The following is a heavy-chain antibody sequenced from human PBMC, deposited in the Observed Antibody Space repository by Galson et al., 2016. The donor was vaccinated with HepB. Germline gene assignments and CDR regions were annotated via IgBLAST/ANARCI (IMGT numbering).Heavy chain of an antibody. J-gene: IGHJ6*02. CDR2: VHYTGTT. CDR3: ARGRFGGGILYHGLDV. Sequence: SETLSLTCTVSGVSISDDYWSWIRQSPGKGPEWIGYVHYTGTTNYSPSLWSRVTISVDSPKNHFSLKLTSVTAADTAVYFCARGRFGGGILYHGLDVWGQGTAVTVSS. V-gene: IGHV4-59*01. CDR1: GVSISDDY. D-gene: IGHD3-16*01.